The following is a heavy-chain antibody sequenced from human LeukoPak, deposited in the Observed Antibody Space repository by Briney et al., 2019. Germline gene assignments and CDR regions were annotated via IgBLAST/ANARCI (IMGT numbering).Heavy chain of an antibody. Sequence: SYGLSLPCPVSGASLDRNYWRWFRQPPGQGLEWIGYTHNNADYKHNPSLKSRLTISVDTSKNEVSLVLTSVTAADTALYNCARQPGGTAAFDIWAQGTMVTVSA. CDR3: ARQPGGTAAFDI. CDR2: THNNADY. J-gene: IGHJ3*02. V-gene: IGHV4-59*08. CDR1: GASLDRNY. D-gene: IGHD6-13*01.